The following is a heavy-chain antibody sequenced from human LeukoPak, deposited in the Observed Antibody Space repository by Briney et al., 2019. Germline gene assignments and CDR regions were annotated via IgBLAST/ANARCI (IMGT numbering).Heavy chain of an antibody. CDR3: ARGVFIVVAPAASSRNWFDP. V-gene: IGHV4-34*01. CDR2: INHSGST. CDR1: AGSFSGYY. Sequence: SETLSLTCAVYAGSFSGYYWSWIRQPPGKGLEWIGEINHSGSTNYNPSLKSRVTISVDTSKNQFSLKLSSVTAADTAVYYCARGVFIVVAPAASSRNWFDPWGQGTLVTVSS. J-gene: IGHJ5*02. D-gene: IGHD2-2*01.